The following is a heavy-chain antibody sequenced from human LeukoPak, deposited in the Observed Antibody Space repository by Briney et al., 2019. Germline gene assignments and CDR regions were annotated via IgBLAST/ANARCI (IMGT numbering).Heavy chain of an antibody. CDR1: GYTFTGYY. CDR3: AREGQYCSSTTCYTGFDS. Sequence: ASVKVSCKASGYTFTGYYIHRVRQAPGQGLEWMGWINPNSGGTNYAQKFQGRVPMTEDTSISTAYMELSSLRSDDTAVYYCAREGQYCSSTTCYTGFDSWGQGTLVTVSS. J-gene: IGHJ4*02. D-gene: IGHD2-2*02. V-gene: IGHV1-2*02. CDR2: INPNSGGT.